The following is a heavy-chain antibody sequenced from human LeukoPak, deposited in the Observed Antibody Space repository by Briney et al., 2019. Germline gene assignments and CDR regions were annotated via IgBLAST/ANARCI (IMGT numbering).Heavy chain of an antibody. Sequence: SETLSLTRAVSGVSLSGYYWSWLRQSPGKGLERIGEVSPGGYTKSNPSLKSRVSISVDASENQLSMRLYSLTAADTAIYYCARIRCGLGPEICYNYWAQGTLVTVSS. CDR2: VSPGGYT. D-gene: IGHD2-21*01. CDR3: ARIRCGLGPEICYNY. V-gene: IGHV4-34*01. CDR1: GVSLSGYY. J-gene: IGHJ4*02.